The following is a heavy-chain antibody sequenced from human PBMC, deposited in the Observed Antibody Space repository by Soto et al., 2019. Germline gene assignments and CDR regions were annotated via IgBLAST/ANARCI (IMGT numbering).Heavy chain of an antibody. CDR3: ARGRGGSGYSFDYFDY. D-gene: IGHD3-22*01. CDR2: IYYSGST. CDR1: GGSISSGGYY. V-gene: IGHV4-31*03. J-gene: IGHJ4*02. Sequence: SETLSLTCTVSGGSISSGGYYWSWIRQHPGKGLEWIGYIYYSGSTYYNPSLKSRVTISVDTSKNQFSLKLSSVTAADTAVYYCARGRGGSGYSFDYFDYWGQGTLVTVSS.